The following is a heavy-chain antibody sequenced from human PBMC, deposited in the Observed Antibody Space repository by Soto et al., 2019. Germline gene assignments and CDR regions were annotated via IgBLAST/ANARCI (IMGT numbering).Heavy chain of an antibody. Sequence: SETLSLTCTVSGGSISSSSYYWGWIRQPPGKGLEWIGSIYYSGSTYYNPSLKSRVTISVDTSKNQFSLKLSSVTAADTAVYYCVRPAWGGATKAYYYGMDVWGQGTTVTVSS. J-gene: IGHJ6*02. D-gene: IGHD1-26*01. CDR1: GGSISSSSYY. CDR2: IYYSGST. V-gene: IGHV4-39*01. CDR3: VRPAWGGATKAYYYGMDV.